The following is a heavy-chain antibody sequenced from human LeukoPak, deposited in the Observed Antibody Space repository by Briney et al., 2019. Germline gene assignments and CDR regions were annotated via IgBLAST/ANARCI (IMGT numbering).Heavy chain of an antibody. D-gene: IGHD1-7*01. V-gene: IGHV4-59*11. CDR2: IYYSGST. Sequence: PSETLSLTCTVSGGSISSHYWSWIRRPPGKGLEWIGYIYYSGSTNYNPSLKSRVTISVDTSKNQFSLKLSSVTAADTAVYYCARANFRGYFDYWGQGTLVTVSS. J-gene: IGHJ4*02. CDR3: ARANFRGYFDY. CDR1: GGSISSHY.